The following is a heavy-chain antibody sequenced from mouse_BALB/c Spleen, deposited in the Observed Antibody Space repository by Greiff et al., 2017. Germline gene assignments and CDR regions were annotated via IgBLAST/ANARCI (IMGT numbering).Heavy chain of an antibody. D-gene: IGHD2-14*01. Sequence: EGQLQQSGPELEKPGASVKISCKASGYSFTGYNMNWVKQSNGKSLEWIGNIDPYYGGTSYNQKFKGKATLTVDKSSSTAYMQLKSLTSEDSAVYYCARDYRYDSALPYYYAMDYWGQGTSVTVSS. J-gene: IGHJ4*01. CDR3: ARDYRYDSALPYYYAMDY. CDR2: IDPYYGGT. CDR1: GYSFTGYN. V-gene: IGHV1-39*01.